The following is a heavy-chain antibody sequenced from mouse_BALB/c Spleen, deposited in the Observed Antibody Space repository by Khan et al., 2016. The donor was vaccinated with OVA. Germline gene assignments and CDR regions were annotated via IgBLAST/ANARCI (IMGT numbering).Heavy chain of an antibody. CDR2: FDPATGNS. Sequence: VQLQQSGAELVKPGASVKLSCTTSGFNIKDTYMHWVKQRPEQGLEWIGRFDPATGNSKYDPKFQGKATVTADTSSNTAYLHLSSLTSEDTDVYYCARTEIHYYGSYSLDYWGQGTSVTVSS. CDR3: ARTEIHYYGSYSLDY. CDR1: GFNIKDTY. J-gene: IGHJ4*01. D-gene: IGHD1-2*01. V-gene: IGHV14-3*02.